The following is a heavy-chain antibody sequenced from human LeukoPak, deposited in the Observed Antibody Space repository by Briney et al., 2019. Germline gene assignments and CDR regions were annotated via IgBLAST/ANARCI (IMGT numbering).Heavy chain of an antibody. CDR1: GYSISSGYY. V-gene: IGHV4-38-2*01. D-gene: IGHD5-18*01. Sequence: SETLSLTCAASGYSISSGYYWGWIRQPPGKGLEWIGRIYHSGSTYYNPSLKSRVTISVDTSKNQFSLKLSSVTAADTAVYYCARVGPRGSYGFDYWGQGTLVTVSS. J-gene: IGHJ4*02. CDR2: IYHSGST. CDR3: ARVGPRGSYGFDY.